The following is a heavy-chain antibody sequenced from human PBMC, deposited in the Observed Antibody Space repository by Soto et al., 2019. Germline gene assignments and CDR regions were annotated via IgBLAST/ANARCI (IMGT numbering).Heavy chain of an antibody. Sequence: QVHLVQSGGEVKMPGASVKVSCKAFGYTSSHFGISWVRQAPGQGLEWVGWINFYNGDANYAPNFRDRVTVTRDTSTSTAYMDMRGLRSDDTAVYYCAQDYDFTFEYWGQGTLITVAS. CDR1: GYTSSHFG. CDR3: AQDYDFTFEY. V-gene: IGHV1-18*01. CDR2: INFYNGDA. J-gene: IGHJ4*02. D-gene: IGHD3-3*01.